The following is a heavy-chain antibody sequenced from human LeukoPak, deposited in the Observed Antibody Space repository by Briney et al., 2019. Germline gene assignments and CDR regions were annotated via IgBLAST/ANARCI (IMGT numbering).Heavy chain of an antibody. CDR2: IYHSGST. Sequence: SETLSLTCTVSGGSISSYYWSWIRQPPGKGLEWIGSIYHSGSTYYNPSLKSRVTISVDTSKNQFSLKLSSVTAADTAVYYCARSPSPPMVRGVIITFVGAFDIWGQGTMVTVSS. V-gene: IGHV4-59*08. CDR3: ARSPSPPMVRGVIITFVGAFDI. D-gene: IGHD3-10*01. J-gene: IGHJ3*02. CDR1: GGSISSYY.